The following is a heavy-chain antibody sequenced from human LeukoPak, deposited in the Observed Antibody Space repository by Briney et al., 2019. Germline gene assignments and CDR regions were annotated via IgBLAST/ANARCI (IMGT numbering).Heavy chain of an antibody. CDR3: ARASAYCGGDCYGLDY. J-gene: IGHJ4*02. D-gene: IGHD2-21*01. Sequence: SVKVSCKASGGTFSSYAISWMRQAPGQGLEWMGGIIPIFGTANYAQKFQGRVTITTDESTSTAYMELSSLRSEDTAVYYCARASAYCGGDCYGLDYWGQGTLVTVSS. CDR2: IIPIFGTA. CDR1: GGTFSSYA. V-gene: IGHV1-69*05.